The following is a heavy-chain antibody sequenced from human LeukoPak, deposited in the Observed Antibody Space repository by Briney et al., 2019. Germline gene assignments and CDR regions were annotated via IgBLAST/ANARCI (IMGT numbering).Heavy chain of an antibody. D-gene: IGHD3-3*01. CDR1: GYTFTGYY. Sequence: VASVKVSCKASGYTFTGYYMHWVRQAPGQGLEWMGWINPNNGGTNYAQKFQGRVTMTRDTSITTAYMELTGLRSDDTAVYYCARNFGRTNYDYWGQGTLVTVPS. CDR2: INPNNGGT. J-gene: IGHJ4*02. CDR3: ARNFGRTNYDY. V-gene: IGHV1-2*02.